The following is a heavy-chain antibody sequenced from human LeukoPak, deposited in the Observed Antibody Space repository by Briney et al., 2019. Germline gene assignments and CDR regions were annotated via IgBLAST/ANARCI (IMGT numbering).Heavy chain of an antibody. CDR1: GFTFSSYW. J-gene: IGHJ6*03. CDR3: ARSKTTDNCSSTSCYIGDYYYYMDV. V-gene: IGHV3-7*01. D-gene: IGHD2-2*02. Sequence: QSGGSLRLSCAASGFTFSSYWMSWVRQAPGKGLEWVANIKQDGSEEYYVDSVKGRFTISRDNAKNSLYLQMNSLRAEDTAVYYCARSKTTDNCSSTSCYIGDYYYYMDVWGKGTTVTVSS. CDR2: IKQDGSEE.